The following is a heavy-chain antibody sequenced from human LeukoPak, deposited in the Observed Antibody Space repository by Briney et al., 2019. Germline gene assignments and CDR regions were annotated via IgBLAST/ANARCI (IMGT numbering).Heavy chain of an antibody. CDR2: ISYSGST. J-gene: IGHJ4*02. CDR3: AKLLAYFDWLPPNFDY. V-gene: IGHV4-59*08. CDR1: GGSISSYY. Sequence: SETLSLTCTVSGGSISSYYWSWIRQPPGKGLEWIGYISYSGSTNYNPSLKSRVTISVDTSKNQFSLKLSSVTAADTAVYYCAKLLAYFDWLPPNFDYWGQGTLVTVSS. D-gene: IGHD3-9*01.